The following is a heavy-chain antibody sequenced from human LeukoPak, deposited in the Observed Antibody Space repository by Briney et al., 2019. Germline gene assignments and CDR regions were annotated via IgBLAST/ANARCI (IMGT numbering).Heavy chain of an antibody. V-gene: IGHV4-31*03. D-gene: IGHD3-3*01. J-gene: IGHJ6*02. Sequence: SETLSLTCTVSGGSISSGGYYWSWIRQHPGKGLEWIGYIYYSGSTYYNPSLKSRVTISVDTSKDQFSLKPSSVTAADTAVYYCARIWSRRYYYGMDVWGQGTTVTVSS. CDR3: ARIWSRRYYYGMDV. CDR1: GGSISSGGYY. CDR2: IYYSGST.